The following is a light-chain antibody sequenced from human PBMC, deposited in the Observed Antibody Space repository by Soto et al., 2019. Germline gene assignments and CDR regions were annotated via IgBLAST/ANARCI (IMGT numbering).Light chain of an antibody. CDR3: SSYTSSSTLV. Sequence: QSVLTQPASVSGSPGQSITISCTGTSSDFGAYNSVSWYQQHPGEAPKLLIYEVTNRPSGVSNRFSGSKSGNTASLAISGLQAEDEADYYCSSYTSSSTLVFGTGTKVTVL. J-gene: IGLJ1*01. CDR1: SSDFGAYNS. V-gene: IGLV2-14*01. CDR2: EVT.